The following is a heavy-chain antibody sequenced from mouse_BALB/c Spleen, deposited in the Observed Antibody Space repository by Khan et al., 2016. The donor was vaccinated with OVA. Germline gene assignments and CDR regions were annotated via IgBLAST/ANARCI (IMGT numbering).Heavy chain of an antibody. D-gene: IGHD1-2*01. CDR1: GYTFTNYG. J-gene: IGHJ1*01. CDR3: SRTGTTATSYVGV. Sequence: QIQLVQSGPELKKPGETVKISCKASGYTFTNYGMNWVKQAPGKGLKWMGWINTYTGEPTYADDFKGRFAFSLETSASTAYLQINNLKNEDRATDFCSRTGTTATSYVGVWGAGTTVTVSS. CDR2: INTYTGEP. V-gene: IGHV9-1*02.